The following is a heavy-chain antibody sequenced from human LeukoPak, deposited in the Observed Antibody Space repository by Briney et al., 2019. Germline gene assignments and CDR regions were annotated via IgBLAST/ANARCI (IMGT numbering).Heavy chain of an antibody. V-gene: IGHV3-66*01. CDR3: ARCKQWPPYYFDY. D-gene: IGHD6-19*01. Sequence: GGSLRLSCAASGFTVSSNYMSWVRQAPGKGLEWVSVIYSGGSTYYADSVKGRFTISRDNSKNTLYLQINSLRAEDTAVYYCARCKQWPPYYFDYWGQGTLVTVSS. CDR2: IYSGGST. CDR1: GFTVSSNY. J-gene: IGHJ4*02.